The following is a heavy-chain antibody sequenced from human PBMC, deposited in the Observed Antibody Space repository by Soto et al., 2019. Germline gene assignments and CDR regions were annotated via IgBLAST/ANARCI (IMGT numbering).Heavy chain of an antibody. D-gene: IGHD2-2*01. CDR2: IFYSGST. V-gene: IGHV4-39*07. Sequence: PSETLSLTCTVSSGSISSTIYSWDWIRQPPGKGLEWIGSIFYSGSTYYNPSLKSRVTISVDKSKNQFSLKLSSVTAADTAVYYCARYCSSTSCYYYYGMDVWGQGTTVTVSS. CDR3: ARYCSSTSCYYYYGMDV. J-gene: IGHJ6*02. CDR1: SGSISSTIYS.